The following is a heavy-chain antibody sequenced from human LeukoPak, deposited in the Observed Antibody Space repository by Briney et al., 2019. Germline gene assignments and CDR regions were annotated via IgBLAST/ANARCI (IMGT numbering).Heavy chain of an antibody. D-gene: IGHD3-9*01. CDR2: ISPGGGPT. CDR3: ARAVRYFDYLLGPPDY. Sequence: GGSLRLSCAGSGFPFSSHGMNWVRQAPGKGLEWVSGISPGGGPTYYADSVKGRFTISRDDLKSTLYLQMNSLRAEDMAVYYCARAVRYFDYLLGPPDYWGQGTLVTVSS. J-gene: IGHJ4*02. CDR1: GFPFSSHG. V-gene: IGHV3-23*01.